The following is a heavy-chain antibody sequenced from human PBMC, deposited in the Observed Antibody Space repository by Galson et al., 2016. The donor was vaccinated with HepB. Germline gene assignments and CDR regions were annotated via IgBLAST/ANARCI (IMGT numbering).Heavy chain of an antibody. J-gene: IGHJ4*02. V-gene: IGHV3-30*04. D-gene: IGHD3-10*01. Sequence: LRLSCAASGFTLTRHPMHWVRLAPGKGLEFVAVISYDGLSKYYADSVKGRFTISRDTSKNTLYLQMNSLRGDNTAVYYCARERLPGADGSGSYLFDFWGQGTLVTVSS. CDR2: ISYDGLSK. CDR1: GFTLTRHP. CDR3: ARERLPGADGSGSYLFDF.